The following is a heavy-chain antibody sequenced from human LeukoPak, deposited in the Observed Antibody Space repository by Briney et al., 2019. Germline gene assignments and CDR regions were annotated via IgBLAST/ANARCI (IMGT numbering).Heavy chain of an antibody. CDR1: GYSISSGYY. Sequence: SETLSLTCTVSGYSISSGYYWGWIRQPPGKGLEWIGSIYHSGSTYYNPSLKSRVTISVGTSKNQFSLKLASVTAADTAVYYCARVEEGYGSGRRENYYYYYMDVWGKGTTVTISS. CDR3: ARVEEGYGSGRRENYYYYYMDV. J-gene: IGHJ6*03. V-gene: IGHV4-38-2*02. CDR2: IYHSGST. D-gene: IGHD3-10*01.